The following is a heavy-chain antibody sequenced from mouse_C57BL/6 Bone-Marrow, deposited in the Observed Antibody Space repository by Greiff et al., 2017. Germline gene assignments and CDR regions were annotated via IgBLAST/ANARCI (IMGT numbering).Heavy chain of an antibody. Sequence: QVQLQESGPELVKPGASVKISCKASGYAFSSSWMNWVKQRPGKGLEWIGRIYPGDGDTNYNGKFKGKATLTADKSSSTAYRQLSSLTSEDSAVYFCARYTTVVGYFDVWGTGTTVTVSS. J-gene: IGHJ1*03. CDR1: GYAFSSSW. CDR2: IYPGDGDT. V-gene: IGHV1-82*01. CDR3: ARYTTVVGYFDV. D-gene: IGHD1-1*01.